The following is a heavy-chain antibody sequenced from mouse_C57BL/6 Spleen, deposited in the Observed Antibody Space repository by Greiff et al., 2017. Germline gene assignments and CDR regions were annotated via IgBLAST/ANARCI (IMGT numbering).Heavy chain of an antibody. CDR3: ARSWVLGTGFAY. V-gene: IGHV1-64*01. CDR2: IHPNSGST. D-gene: IGHD4-1*01. J-gene: IGHJ3*01. CDR1: GYTFTSYW. Sequence: VQLQQPGAELVKPGASVKLSCKASGYTFTSYWMHWVKQRPGQGLEWIGMIHPNSGSTNYNEKFKSKATLTVDKSSSTAYMQLSSLTSEDSAVYYCARSWVLGTGFAYWGQGTLVTVSA.